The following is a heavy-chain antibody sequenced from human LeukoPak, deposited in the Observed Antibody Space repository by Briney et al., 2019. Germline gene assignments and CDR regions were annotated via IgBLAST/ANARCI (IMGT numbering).Heavy chain of an antibody. CDR2: IYYSGST. J-gene: IGHJ6*02. CDR1: GGSISSYY. Sequence: PSETLSLTCTVSGGSISSYYWSWIRQPPGKGLEWIGYIYYSGSTNYNPSLKSRVTISVDTSKNQFSLKLSSVTAADTAVYYCARQSEVPAASSYYGMDVWGQGTTVTVSS. D-gene: IGHD2-2*01. V-gene: IGHV4-59*08. CDR3: ARQSEVPAASSYYGMDV.